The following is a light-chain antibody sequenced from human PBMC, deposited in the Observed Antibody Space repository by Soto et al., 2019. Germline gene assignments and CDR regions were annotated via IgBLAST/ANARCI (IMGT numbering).Light chain of an antibody. Sequence: DIQMTQSPSSLSASVGDRVTITCRASPSISSYLNWYQQKPGKAPKLLIYAASSLQSGVPSRFSGSGSGTAFTLTISSLQPEDFATYYCQQSYSTPRVTFGPGTKVDIK. J-gene: IGKJ3*01. CDR2: AAS. CDR3: QQSYSTPRVT. V-gene: IGKV1-39*01. CDR1: PSISSY.